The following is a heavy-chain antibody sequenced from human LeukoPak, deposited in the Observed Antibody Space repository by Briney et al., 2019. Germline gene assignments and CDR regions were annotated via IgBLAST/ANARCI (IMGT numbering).Heavy chain of an antibody. J-gene: IGHJ4*02. CDR2: INAGNGNT. Sequence: GASVKVSCKASGYTFTSYAMHWVRQAPGQRLEWMGWINAGNGNTKYSQEFQGRVTITRDTSASTAYMELSSLRSEDMAVYYCARANHYYGSGSYWYWSNFDYWGQGTLVTVSS. V-gene: IGHV1-3*03. CDR1: GYTFTSYA. D-gene: IGHD3-10*01. CDR3: ARANHYYGSGSYWYWSNFDY.